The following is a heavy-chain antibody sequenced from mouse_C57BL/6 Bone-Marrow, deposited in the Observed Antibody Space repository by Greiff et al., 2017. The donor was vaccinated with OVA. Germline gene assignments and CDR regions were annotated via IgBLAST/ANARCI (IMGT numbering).Heavy chain of an antibody. J-gene: IGHJ3*01. CDR1: GDSITSGY. Sequence: EVQVVESGPSLVKPSQTLSLTCSVTGDSITSGYWSWIRKFPGNKLEYMGYIIYSGSTYYNPSLKSRISITRDTSKNQYYLQLNSVTTEDTATYYCARESYGKSFAYWGQGTLVTVSA. CDR2: IIYSGST. V-gene: IGHV3-8*02. CDR3: ARESYGKSFAY. D-gene: IGHD2-1*01.